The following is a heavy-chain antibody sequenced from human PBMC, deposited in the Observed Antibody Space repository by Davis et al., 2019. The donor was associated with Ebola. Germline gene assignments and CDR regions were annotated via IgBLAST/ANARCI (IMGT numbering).Heavy chain of an antibody. J-gene: IGHJ4*02. V-gene: IGHV3-48*03. CDR3: ARGPLTALDY. Sequence: PGGSLRLSCAASGFTFSGFEMNWVRQAPGKGLEWVSHISASGSPIYYADSIKGRFTISRDTARNSVHLQMDSLRAEDTAIYYCARGPLTALDYWGQGTLVTVSS. D-gene: IGHD3-9*01. CDR1: GFTFSGFE. CDR2: ISASGSPI.